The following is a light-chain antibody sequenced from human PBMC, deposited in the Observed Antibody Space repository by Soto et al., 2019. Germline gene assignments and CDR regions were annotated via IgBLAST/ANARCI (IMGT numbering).Light chain of an antibody. Sequence: EIVLTQSPDTLCVSPGERATLSCLASQSVATNLAWYQQKPGQPPRLLIYGASTRATGIPARFSGSGSGTEFTLTISSLQSVDFAVYSCQQYNNWPWTFGQGTKVEIK. CDR1: QSVATN. CDR2: GAS. CDR3: QQYNNWPWT. V-gene: IGKV3-15*01. J-gene: IGKJ1*01.